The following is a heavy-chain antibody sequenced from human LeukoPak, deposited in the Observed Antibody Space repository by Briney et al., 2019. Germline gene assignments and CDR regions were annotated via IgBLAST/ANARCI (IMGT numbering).Heavy chain of an antibody. J-gene: IGHJ3*02. CDR2: INTNTGSP. Sequence: ASVTVSCKASGYTFTSYAMNWVRQAPGQGLEWMGWINTNTGSPTYAQGFTGRFVFSLDTSVSTAYLQISSLKAEDTAVYYCARDPPYYYDSSGYYDDAFDIWGQGTMVTVSS. D-gene: IGHD3-22*01. V-gene: IGHV7-4-1*02. CDR3: ARDPPYYYDSSGYYDDAFDI. CDR1: GYTFTSYA.